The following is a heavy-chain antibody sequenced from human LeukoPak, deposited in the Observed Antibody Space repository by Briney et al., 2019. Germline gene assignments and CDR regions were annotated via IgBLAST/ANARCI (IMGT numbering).Heavy chain of an antibody. CDR3: AIATYYDSSAPGD. CDR1: GYTFTTYG. D-gene: IGHD3-22*01. Sequence: GASVTVSCKASGYTFTTYGISWVRQAPGQGLEWMGWISTYDGNANYAQQLQGRVTMTKDTSTSTAYMELRSLISDDTAVYYCAIATYYDSSAPGDWGQGTLVTVSS. J-gene: IGHJ4*02. V-gene: IGHV1-18*01. CDR2: ISTYDGNA.